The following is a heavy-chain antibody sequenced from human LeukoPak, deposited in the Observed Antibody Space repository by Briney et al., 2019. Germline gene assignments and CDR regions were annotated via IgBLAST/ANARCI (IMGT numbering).Heavy chain of an antibody. CDR1: GGSFSGYY. CDR2: INHSGST. CDR3: ARRRAGITIFGVVTNNWFDP. V-gene: IGHV4-34*01. Sequence: SETLSLTCAVYGGSFSGYYWSWIRQPPGKGLEWIGEINHSGSTNYNPSLKSRVTISVDTSKNQFSLKLSSVTAADTAVYYCARRRAGITIFGVVTNNWFDPWGQGTLVTVSS. D-gene: IGHD3-3*01. J-gene: IGHJ5*02.